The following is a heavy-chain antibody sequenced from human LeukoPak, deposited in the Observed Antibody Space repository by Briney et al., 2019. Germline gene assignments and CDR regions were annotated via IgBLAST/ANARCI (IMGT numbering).Heavy chain of an antibody. CDR2: IYYSGST. J-gene: IGHJ4*02. CDR1: GGSISSSGYY. D-gene: IGHD2-2*01. CDR3: ASDYCSSTSCYEC. V-gene: IGHV4-39*01. Sequence: KPSETLSLTCTVSGGSISSSGYYWGWIRQPPGKGLEWIGSIYYSGSTYYNPSLKSRVTISVDTSKNQFSLKLSSVTAAATAVYYCASDYCSSTSCYECWGQGTLVTVSS.